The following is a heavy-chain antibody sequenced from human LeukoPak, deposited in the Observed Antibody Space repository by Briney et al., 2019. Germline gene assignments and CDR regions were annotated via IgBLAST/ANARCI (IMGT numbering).Heavy chain of an antibody. CDR2: IYPGDSDT. D-gene: IGHD4-11*01. Sequence: GESLKISCKGSGYSFTSYWIGWVRQMPGKGLEWMGIIYPGDSDTRYSPSFQGQVTISADKSISTAYLQWSSLKASDTAMYYCARHRLRETTVTTYGFDPWGQGTLVTVSS. CDR1: GYSFTSYW. J-gene: IGHJ5*02. CDR3: ARHRLRETTVTTYGFDP. V-gene: IGHV5-51*01.